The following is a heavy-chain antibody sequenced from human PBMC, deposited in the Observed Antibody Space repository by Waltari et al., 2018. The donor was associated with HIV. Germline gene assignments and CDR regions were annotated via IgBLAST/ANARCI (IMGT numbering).Heavy chain of an antibody. V-gene: IGHV3-48*04. J-gene: IGHJ4*02. D-gene: IGHD1-1*01. CDR2: ITSSGYTI. CDR3: ARTTHGIDF. CDR1: GFTFSSYN. Sequence: EVQLVESGGGLVQPGGSLRLSCVASGFTFSSYNMNWVRQAPGKGLVWLSYITSSGYTIYYADSVEGRFTVSRDNAKNSLYLQMNSLRAEDTAVYYCARTTHGIDFWGQGTLVTVSS.